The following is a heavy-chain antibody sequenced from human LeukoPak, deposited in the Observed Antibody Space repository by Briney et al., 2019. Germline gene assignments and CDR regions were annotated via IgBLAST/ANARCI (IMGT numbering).Heavy chain of an antibody. CDR2: IIPILGIA. Sequence: SVKVSCKASGGTFSSYAISWVRQAPGQGLEWMGRIIPILGIANYAQKFQGRVTITADKSTSTAYMELSSLRSEDTAVYYCATRLRYLPGSSSWYGDHFDYWGQGTLVTVSS. CDR3: ATRLRYLPGSSSWYGDHFDY. CDR1: GGTFSSYA. J-gene: IGHJ4*02. D-gene: IGHD6-13*01. V-gene: IGHV1-69*04.